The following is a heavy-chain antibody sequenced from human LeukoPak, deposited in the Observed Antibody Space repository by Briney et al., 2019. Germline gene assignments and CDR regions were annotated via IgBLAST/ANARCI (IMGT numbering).Heavy chain of an antibody. J-gene: IGHJ4*02. Sequence: ASVKVSCKASGYTFTSYGISWVRQAPGQGLEWMGWISAYSGNTNYAQKLQGRVTMTTDTSTSTAYMELRSLRSDDTAVYYCARVYCSGGSCYSSFGGYFDYWGQGTLVTVSS. V-gene: IGHV1-18*01. CDR2: ISAYSGNT. CDR3: ARVYCSGGSCYSSFGGYFDY. CDR1: GYTFTSYG. D-gene: IGHD2-15*01.